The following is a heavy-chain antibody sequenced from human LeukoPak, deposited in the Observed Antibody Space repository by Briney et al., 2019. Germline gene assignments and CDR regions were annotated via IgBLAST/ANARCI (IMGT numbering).Heavy chain of an antibody. Sequence: SETLSLTCTVSGGSISSYYWSWIRQPAGKGLEWIGRIYTSGSTNYNPSLKIRVTMSVDTSKNQFSLKLSSVTAADTAVYYCARDTYYYDSSGYSQLDYWGQGTLVTVSS. CDR1: GGSISSYY. D-gene: IGHD3-22*01. CDR3: ARDTYYYDSSGYSQLDY. V-gene: IGHV4-4*07. CDR2: IYTSGST. J-gene: IGHJ4*02.